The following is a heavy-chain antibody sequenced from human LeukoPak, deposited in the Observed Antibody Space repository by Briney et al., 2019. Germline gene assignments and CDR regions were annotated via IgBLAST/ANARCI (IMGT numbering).Heavy chain of an antibody. J-gene: IGHJ4*02. CDR3: TRTGTTVTLYYFDY. V-gene: IGHV3-49*04. Sequence: GGSLRLSCTASGFTFGDYAMSWVRQAPGKGLEWVGFIRSKAYGGTTEYAESVKGRFTISRDDSKSIAYLQMNSLKTEDTAVYYCTRTGTTVTLYYFDYWGQGTLVTVSS. D-gene: IGHD4-17*01. CDR1: GFTFGDYA. CDR2: IRSKAYGGTT.